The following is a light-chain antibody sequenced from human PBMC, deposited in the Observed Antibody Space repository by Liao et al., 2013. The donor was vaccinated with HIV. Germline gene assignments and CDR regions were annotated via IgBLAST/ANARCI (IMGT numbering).Light chain of an antibody. CDR2: KDS. V-gene: IGLV3-25*03. J-gene: IGLJ1*01. CDR1: ALPKQY. Sequence: SYELTQPPSVSVSPGQTARITCSGDALPKQYAHWYQQKPGQAPVVVIFKDSERPSGIPERFSGSSSGTTVTLTISGVRAEDEADYYCQSADSTGTYPYVFGTGTKVTVL. CDR3: QSADSTGTYPYV.